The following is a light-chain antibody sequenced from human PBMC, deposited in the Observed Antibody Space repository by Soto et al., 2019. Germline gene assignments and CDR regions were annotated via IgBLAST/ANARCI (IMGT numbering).Light chain of an antibody. V-gene: IGKV3-20*01. J-gene: IGKJ3*01. Sequence: EPLLTQSPGTLSLSPGDTATLSCRASQFITSAYLAWYQQKPGQAPRLLIYGTSTRAAAIRDRFPGSGSGGDVTLTISRLEPVDFGVDYCPRYCGSPIFSFGPGTKVEVK. CDR3: PRYCGSPIFS. CDR2: GTS. CDR1: QFITSAY.